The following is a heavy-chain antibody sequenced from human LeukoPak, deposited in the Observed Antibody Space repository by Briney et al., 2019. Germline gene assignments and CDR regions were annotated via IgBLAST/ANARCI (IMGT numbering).Heavy chain of an antibody. CDR2: IYYSGST. J-gene: IGHJ6*02. D-gene: IGHD3-3*01. CDR1: GGSISSYY. CDR3: ARGSRDYDFWSGPYYGMDV. V-gene: IGHV4-59*01. Sequence: SETLSLTCTVSGGSISSYYWSWIRQPPGKGLEWIGYIYYSGSTNYNPSLKSRVTISVDTSKNQFSLKLSSVTAADTAVYYYARGSRDYDFWSGPYYGMDVWGQGTTVTVSS.